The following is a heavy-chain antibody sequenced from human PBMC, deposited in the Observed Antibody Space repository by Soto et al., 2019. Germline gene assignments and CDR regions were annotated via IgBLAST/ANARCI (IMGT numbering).Heavy chain of an antibody. D-gene: IGHD3-16*01. CDR1: GYTLTELS. CDR3: ATGGLRLEDNWFDP. J-gene: IGHJ5*02. V-gene: IGHV1-24*01. Sequence: ASVKVSCKVSGYTLTELSMHWVRQAPGKGLEWMGGFDPEDGETIYAQKFQGRVTMTEDTSTDTAYMELSSLRSEDTAVYYCATGGLRLEDNWFDPWGQGTLVTVSS. CDR2: FDPEDGET.